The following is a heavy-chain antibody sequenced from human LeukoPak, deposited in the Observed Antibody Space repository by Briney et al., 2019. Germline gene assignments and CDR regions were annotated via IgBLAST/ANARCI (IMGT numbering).Heavy chain of an antibody. CDR2: IYYSGST. D-gene: IGHD6-13*01. V-gene: IGHV4-59*01. CDR1: GGSISSYY. J-gene: IGHJ6*03. CDR3: ARDGLAARRPYYYYMDV. Sequence: SETLSLTCTVSGGSISSYYWSWIRQPPGKGLEWLGYIYYSGSTNYNPSLKSRVTISVDTSKNQFSLKLSSVTAADTAVYYCARDGLAARRPYYYYMDVWGKGTTVTVSS.